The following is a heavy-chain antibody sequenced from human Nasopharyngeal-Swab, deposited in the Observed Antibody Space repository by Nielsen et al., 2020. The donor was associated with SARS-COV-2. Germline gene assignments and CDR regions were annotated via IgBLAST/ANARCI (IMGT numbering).Heavy chain of an antibody. Sequence: GGSLRLSCAASGFTFSSYWMSWVRQAPGKGLEWVANIKQDGSEKYYVDSVKGRFTISRDNAKNSLYLQMNSLRAEDTAVYYCARGGSGYLSPSDYWGQGTLVTVSS. CDR1: GFTFSSYW. J-gene: IGHJ4*02. CDR2: IKQDGSEK. V-gene: IGHV3-7*03. CDR3: ARGGSGYLSPSDY. D-gene: IGHD3-22*01.